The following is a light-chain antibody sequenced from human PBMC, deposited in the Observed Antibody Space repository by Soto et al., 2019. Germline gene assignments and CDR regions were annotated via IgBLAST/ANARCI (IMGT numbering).Light chain of an antibody. CDR1: SSDVGGYNY. Sequence: QSVLTQPPSASGSPGQSVTISCTGTSSDVGGYNYVSWYQQHPGKAPKLMIYEVSKRPSGVPDRFSGSKSGNTASLTVSGLQAEDEADYYCSSYAGVEVVFGGGTKLTVL. CDR2: EVS. J-gene: IGLJ2*01. V-gene: IGLV2-8*01. CDR3: SSYAGVEVV.